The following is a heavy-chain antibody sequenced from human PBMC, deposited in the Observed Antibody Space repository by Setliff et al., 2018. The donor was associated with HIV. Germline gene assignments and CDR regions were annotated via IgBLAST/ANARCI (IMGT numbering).Heavy chain of an antibody. V-gene: IGHV4-34*01. CDR2: INHSGST. CDR3: ASSPAWRSDFGLHTFDY. Sequence: PSETLSLTCAVYGGSFSGYYWSWIRQPPGKGLEWIGEINHSGSTNYNPSLKSRVTISVDTSKNQFSLKLSSVTAADTAVYYCASSPAWRSDFGLHTFDYWGQGTLVTVSS. J-gene: IGHJ4*02. CDR1: GGSFSGYY. D-gene: IGHD2-2*01.